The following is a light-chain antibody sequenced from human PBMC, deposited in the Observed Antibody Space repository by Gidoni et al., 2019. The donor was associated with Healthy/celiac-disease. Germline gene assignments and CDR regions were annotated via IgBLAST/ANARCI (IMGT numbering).Light chain of an antibody. CDR3: QAWDSSTVV. V-gene: IGLV3-1*01. CDR1: KLGDTY. J-gene: IGLJ2*01. CDR2: QNS. Sequence: SYELTHPPAVSVSPGQTASITCSGVKLGDTYACWYQQKPGQSPVLVIDQNSKRPSGIPERCSSSNSGNTATLTISGTQAMDEADYYGQAWDSSTVVLGGGTKLTVL.